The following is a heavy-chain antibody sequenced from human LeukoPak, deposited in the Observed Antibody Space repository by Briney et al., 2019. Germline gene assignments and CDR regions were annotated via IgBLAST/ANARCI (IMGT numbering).Heavy chain of an antibody. CDR2: IDTSGST. CDR3: ARDNGSGYDRVGMDV. Sequence: PSETLSLTCAVSGGSISSGSYYWSWIRQPAGKGLEWIGRIDTSGSTYYNPSLKSRVTISVDTSKNQFSLKLSSVTAADTAVYYCARDNGSGYDRVGMDVWGQGTTVTVSS. D-gene: IGHD5-12*01. CDR1: GGSISSGSYY. V-gene: IGHV4-61*02. J-gene: IGHJ6*02.